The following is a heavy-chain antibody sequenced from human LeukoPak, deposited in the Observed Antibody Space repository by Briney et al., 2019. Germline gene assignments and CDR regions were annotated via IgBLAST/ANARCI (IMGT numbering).Heavy chain of an antibody. CDR3: AKDYYGS. J-gene: IGHJ4*02. V-gene: IGHV3-48*01. D-gene: IGHD3-10*01. CDR2: ISSSSSTI. CDR1: GFTFSSYS. Sequence: PGGSLRLSCAASGFTFSSYSMNWVRQAPGKGLEWVSYISSSSSTIYYADSVKGRFTISRDNSQNTLYLQMNSLRAEDTAVYYCAKDYYGSGGQGTLVTVSS.